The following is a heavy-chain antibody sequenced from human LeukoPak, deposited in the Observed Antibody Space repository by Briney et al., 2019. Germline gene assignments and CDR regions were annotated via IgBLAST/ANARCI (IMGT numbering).Heavy chain of an antibody. CDR2: INPSGGST. J-gene: IGHJ4*02. Sequence: VASVTVSFKASGYTFTIYYMHWVRQAPGQGLEWMGIINPSGGSTSYAQKFQGRVTMTRDTFTSTVYMELSSLRSEDTAVYYCARAHYYDPHFDYWGQGTLVTVSS. V-gene: IGHV1-46*01. CDR1: GYTFTIYY. D-gene: IGHD3-22*01. CDR3: ARAHYYDPHFDY.